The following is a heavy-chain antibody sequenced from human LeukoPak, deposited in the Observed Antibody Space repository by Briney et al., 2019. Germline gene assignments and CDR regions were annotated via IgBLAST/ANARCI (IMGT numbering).Heavy chain of an antibody. CDR1: GYTFTSYG. CDR2: ISAYNGNI. V-gene: IGHV1-18*01. D-gene: IGHD6-13*01. J-gene: IGHJ4*02. Sequence: ASVKVSCKASGYTFTSYGISWVRQAPGQGLEWMGWISAYNGNINYAQKFQGRVTMTRDTSASTVYMELSSLRSEDTAVYYCARDSEDSSSWSPGLYWGQGTLVTVSS. CDR3: ARDSEDSSSWSPGLY.